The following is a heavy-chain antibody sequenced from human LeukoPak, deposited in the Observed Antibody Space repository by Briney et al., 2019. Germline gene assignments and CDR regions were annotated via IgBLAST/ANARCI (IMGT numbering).Heavy chain of an antibody. J-gene: IGHJ4*02. CDR2: IRSKANSYAT. CDR3: TSGTQTIVGYLLSFVY. CDR1: GFTFRGSA. V-gene: IGHV3-73*01. Sequence: GGSLKLSCAASGFTFRGSAMHWVRQASGKGLEWVGRIRSKANSYATAYAASVKGRFTISRDDSKNTAYLQMNSLKTEDTAVYYCTSGTQTIVGYLLSFVYWGQGTLVTASS. D-gene: IGHD1-26*01.